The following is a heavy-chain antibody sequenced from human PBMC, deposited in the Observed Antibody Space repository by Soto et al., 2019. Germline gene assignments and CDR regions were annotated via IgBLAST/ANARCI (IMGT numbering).Heavy chain of an antibody. CDR1: GYTFTSYD. CDR3: ARGQYYYDSSGYPPYWYFDL. V-gene: IGHV1-8*01. Sequence: QVQLVQSGAEVKKPGASVKVSCKASGYTFTSYDINWVRHATGQGLEWMGWMNPNSGNTGYAQKFQGIVTMTRNTSISTAYMELSSLRSEDTAVYYCARGQYYYDSSGYPPYWYFDLWGRGTLVTVSS. D-gene: IGHD3-22*01. J-gene: IGHJ2*01. CDR2: MNPNSGNT.